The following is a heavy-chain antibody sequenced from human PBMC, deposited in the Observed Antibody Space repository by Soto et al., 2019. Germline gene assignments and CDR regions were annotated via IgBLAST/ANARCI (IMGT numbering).Heavy chain of an antibody. J-gene: IGHJ5*02. D-gene: IGHD3-22*01. V-gene: IGHV4-61*08. CDR2: IYYSGST. Sequence: PSETLSLTCTVSGGSIRSGDYYWSWIRQPPGKGLEWIGYIYYSGSTNYNPSLKSRVTISVDTSKNQFSLKLSSVTAADTAVYYCARATMIGLLSSWGQGTVVTVSS. CDR3: ARATMIGLLSS. CDR1: GGSIRSGDYY.